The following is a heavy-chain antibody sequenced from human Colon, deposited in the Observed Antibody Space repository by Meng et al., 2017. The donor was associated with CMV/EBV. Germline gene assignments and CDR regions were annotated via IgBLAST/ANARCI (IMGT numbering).Heavy chain of an antibody. Sequence: GGPLRSPCAALGSSFTNYAIHWVRQAPGKGLEWVAAIPHDGANEFYADSGKGRFPVPRDNSKKSVQLRRARLGAEDTAVYHCARDEGYCSYSTCYHYYGRNDVWGQGTTVTVSS. CDR1: GSSFTNYA. CDR3: ARDEGYCSYSTCYHYYGRNDV. CDR2: IPHDGANE. V-gene: IGHV3-30-3*01. D-gene: IGHD2-2*01. J-gene: IGHJ6*02.